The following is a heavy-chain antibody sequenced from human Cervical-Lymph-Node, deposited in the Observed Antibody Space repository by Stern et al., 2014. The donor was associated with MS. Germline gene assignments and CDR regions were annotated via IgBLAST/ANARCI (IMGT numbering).Heavy chain of an antibody. CDR2: FDPEDGEM. V-gene: IGHV1-24*01. Sequence: QVQLLQPGAEVKKPGASVKVSCKVSGYSLTAFSIHWVRQAPGKGLEWMGGFDPEDGEMIYAQTFQGRVSLTEDSSADTAYMELSSLRSDDTAAYYCAALGFGYYALEVWGQGTTVTVSS. D-gene: IGHD1-26*01. CDR3: AALGFGYYALEV. CDR1: GYSLTAFS. J-gene: IGHJ6*02.